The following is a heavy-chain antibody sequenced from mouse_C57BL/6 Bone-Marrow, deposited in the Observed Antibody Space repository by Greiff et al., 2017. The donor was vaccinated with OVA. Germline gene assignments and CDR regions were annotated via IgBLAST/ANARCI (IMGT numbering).Heavy chain of an antibody. CDR2: IYPGGGYT. V-gene: IGHV1-63*01. CDR3: ARSLDYAWFAY. J-gene: IGHJ3*01. CDR1: GYTFTNYW. Sequence: QVQLQQSGAELVRPGTSVKMSCKASGYTFTNYWIGWAKQRPGHGLEWIGDIYPGGGYTNYNEKFKGKATLTADKSYSTAYMQFSSLTSEDSAIYYCARSLDYAWFAYWGQGTLVTVSA. D-gene: IGHD2-4*01.